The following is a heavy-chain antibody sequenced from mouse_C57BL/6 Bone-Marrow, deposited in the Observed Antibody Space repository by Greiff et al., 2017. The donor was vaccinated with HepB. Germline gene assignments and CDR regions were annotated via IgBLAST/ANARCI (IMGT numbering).Heavy chain of an antibody. Sequence: EVKLQESGAELVRPGASVKLSCTASGFNIKDDYMHWVKQRPEQGLEWIGWIDPENGDTEYASKFQGKATITADTSSNTAYLQLSSLTSEDTAVYYCTTDWGNYAWFAYWGQGTLVTVSA. D-gene: IGHD2-1*01. CDR2: IDPENGDT. V-gene: IGHV14-4*01. J-gene: IGHJ3*01. CDR1: GFNIKDDY. CDR3: TTDWGNYAWFAY.